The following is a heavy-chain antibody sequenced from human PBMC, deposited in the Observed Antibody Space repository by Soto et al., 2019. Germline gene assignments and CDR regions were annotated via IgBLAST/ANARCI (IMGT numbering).Heavy chain of an antibody. J-gene: IGHJ5*02. Sequence: ASVKVSCKASGYTFTDYHIYWVRLAPGQSLEFMGWINANNGGAGSAQQFQGRVTVTRDTCITTVYMELSNLRSDDTAVYYCAREGGSETLQPSYNWFDPWGQGTLVTVS. CDR3: AREGGSETLQPSYNWFDP. D-gene: IGHD6-25*01. V-gene: IGHV1-2*02. CDR1: GYTFTDYH. CDR2: INANNGGA.